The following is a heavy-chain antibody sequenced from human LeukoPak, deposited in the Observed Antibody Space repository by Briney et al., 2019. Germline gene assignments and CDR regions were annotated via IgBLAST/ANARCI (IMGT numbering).Heavy chain of an antibody. D-gene: IGHD3-10*01. V-gene: IGHV4-59*08. CDR2: IYYSGST. J-gene: IGHJ5*02. Sequence: SETLSLTCSVSGGSISGYYWSWIRQPPGQGLEWIGYIYYSGSTNYNPPLKSRGIISRDTSKTQFSLKPSSVTAADTAVYYCARGTPHYYGSGSYYIRRFDPWGQGTLVTVSS. CDR3: ARGTPHYYGSGSYYIRRFDP. CDR1: GGSISGYY.